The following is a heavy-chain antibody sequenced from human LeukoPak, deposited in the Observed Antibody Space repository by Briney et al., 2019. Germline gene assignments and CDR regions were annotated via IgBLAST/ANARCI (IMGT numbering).Heavy chain of an antibody. D-gene: IGHD3-10*01. J-gene: IGHJ5*02. V-gene: IGHV3-30-3*01. CDR1: GFTFSSYS. Sequence: PGGSLRLSCAASGFTFSSYSMRWVRQAPGKGLEWVAVISYDGSNKYYADSVKGRFTISRDNSKNTLYLQMNSLRAEDTAVYYCAREYGSGSYYHNWFDPWGQGTLVTVSS. CDR2: ISYDGSNK. CDR3: AREYGSGSYYHNWFDP.